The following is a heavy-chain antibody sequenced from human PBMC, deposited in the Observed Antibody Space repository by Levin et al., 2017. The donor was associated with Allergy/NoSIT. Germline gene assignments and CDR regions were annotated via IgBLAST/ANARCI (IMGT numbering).Heavy chain of an antibody. CDR3: AKGGYCSGGICYSMNAFDV. CDR1: GFSFSSYE. D-gene: IGHD2-15*01. CDR2: ISSSVSNT. Sequence: PGGSLRLSCAVSGFSFSSYEMNWVRQAPGKGLEWVSYISSSVSNTYYADSVKGRFTISRDNAKNSLYLQMNSLRAEDTAVYYCAKGGYCSGGICYSMNAFDVWGQGTMVTASS. V-gene: IGHV3-48*03. J-gene: IGHJ3*01.